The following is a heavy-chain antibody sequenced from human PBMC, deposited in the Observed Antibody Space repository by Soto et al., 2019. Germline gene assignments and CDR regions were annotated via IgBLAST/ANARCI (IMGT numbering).Heavy chain of an antibody. CDR1: GFTFSSYS. D-gene: IGHD2-15*01. J-gene: IGHJ6*03. V-gene: IGHV3-21*01. CDR3: ARDGKYCSGGSCYSGYYYYYMDV. Sequence: GGSLRLSCAASGFTFSSYSMNWVRQAPGKGLEWVSSISSSSSYIYYADSVKGRFTISRDNAKNSLYLQMNSLRAEDTAVYYCARDGKYCSGGSCYSGYYYYYMDVWGKGTTVTVSS. CDR2: ISSSSSYI.